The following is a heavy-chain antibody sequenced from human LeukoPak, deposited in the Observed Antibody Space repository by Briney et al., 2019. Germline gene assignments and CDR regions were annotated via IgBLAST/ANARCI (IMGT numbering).Heavy chain of an antibody. V-gene: IGHV4-61*02. CDR1: GGSISSGSYY. CDR2: IHASGTT. J-gene: IGHJ4*02. CDR3: ARDQYYYDSSGYYRFDY. Sequence: SQTLSLTCTVSGGSISSGSYYWSWIRQPAGKGLEWIGRIHASGTTNYNPSLKSRVTMSVDTSKNQFSLKLSSVTAADTAVYYCARDQYYYDSSGYYRFDYWGQGTLVTVSS. D-gene: IGHD3-22*01.